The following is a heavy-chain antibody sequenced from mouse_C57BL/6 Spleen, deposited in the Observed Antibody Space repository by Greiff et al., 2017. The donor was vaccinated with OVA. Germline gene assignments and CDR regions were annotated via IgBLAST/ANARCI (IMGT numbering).Heavy chain of an antibody. V-gene: IGHV5-17*01. CDR1: GFTLSDYG. CDR2: ISSGRSTI. J-gene: IGHJ2*01. CDR3: ARPSNSYFDY. Sequence: EVQLQESGGGLVKPGGSLKLSCAASGFTLSDYGMHWVRQAPEKGLEWVAYISSGRSTIYYADTLKGRFTISRDNAKNTLILQMTTLRYEDTAMYYCARPSNSYFDYWGQGTTLTVSS. D-gene: IGHD2-5*01.